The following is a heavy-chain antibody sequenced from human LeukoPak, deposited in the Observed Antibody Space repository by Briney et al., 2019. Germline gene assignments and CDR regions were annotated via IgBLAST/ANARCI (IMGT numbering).Heavy chain of an antibody. CDR1: GFIFSSDA. V-gene: IGHV3-23*01. CDR3: AKSFSVGYSSGWYVAAYYFDY. D-gene: IGHD6-19*01. Sequence: GGSLRLSCAASGFIFSSDAMSWVRQAPGKGLEWISAISGSGGNTYYTDSVKGRFTISRDNSRNTLHLQMNSLRDEDTAVYYCAKSFSVGYSSGWYVAAYYFDYWGQGTLVTVSS. J-gene: IGHJ4*02. CDR2: ISGSGGNT.